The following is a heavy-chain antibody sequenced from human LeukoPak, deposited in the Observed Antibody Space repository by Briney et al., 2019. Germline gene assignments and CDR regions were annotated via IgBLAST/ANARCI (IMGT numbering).Heavy chain of an antibody. V-gene: IGHV3-33*08. D-gene: IGHD2-15*01. CDR3: ARGAYCSGGSCPGAFDI. Sequence: GGSLRLSCAASGFRFSDYAIHWVRQSPGKGLEWVAIIWYDGSNKYYADSAKGRFTISRDNSKNTLYLQMNSLRAEDTAVYYCARGAYCSGGSCPGAFDIWGQGTMVTVSS. CDR1: GFRFSDYA. J-gene: IGHJ3*02. CDR2: IWYDGSNK.